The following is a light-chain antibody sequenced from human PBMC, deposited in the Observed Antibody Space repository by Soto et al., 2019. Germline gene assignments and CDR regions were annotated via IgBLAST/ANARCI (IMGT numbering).Light chain of an antibody. J-gene: IGLJ3*02. CDR3: QSYDRSLSGSGV. Sequence: QAVVTQPPSVSGAPGQRVTISCIGSSSNIGAGYDVHWYQQFPGTAPKLLIYGNTNRPSGVPDRFSGSKSGTSASLAITGLQAEDEADYYCQSYDRSLSGSGVFGGGTQLTVL. CDR2: GNT. CDR1: SSNIGAGYD. V-gene: IGLV1-40*01.